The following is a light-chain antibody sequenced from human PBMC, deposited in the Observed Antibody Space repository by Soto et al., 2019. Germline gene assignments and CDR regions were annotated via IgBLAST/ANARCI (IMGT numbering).Light chain of an antibody. CDR3: SSYTRSSILL. J-gene: IGLJ1*01. V-gene: IGLV2-14*01. CDR2: EVS. CDR1: SSDVGGYNY. Sequence: QSALAQPASVSGSPGQSITISCTGTSSDVGGYNYVSWYQQHPGKAPKLMIYEVSNRPSGVSNRFSGSKSGTTASLTISGRQARDVADYYCSSYTRSSILLFAPGTRVT.